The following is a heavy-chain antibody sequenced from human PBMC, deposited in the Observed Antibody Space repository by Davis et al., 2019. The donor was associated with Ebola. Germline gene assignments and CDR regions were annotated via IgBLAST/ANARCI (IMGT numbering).Heavy chain of an antibody. CDR2: IRSKAYGGTT. Sequence: GGSLRLSCAASGFTFSSYWMSWVRQAPGKGLEWVGFIRSKAYGGTTEYAASVKGRFTIPRDDSKNTLYLQMNSLKTEDTAVYYFTTDCILLIRLGYFDLLGPGNLVT. D-gene: IGHD2-8*01. CDR1: GFTFSSYW. CDR3: TTDCILLIRLGYFDL. J-gene: IGHJ2*01. V-gene: IGHV3-15*01.